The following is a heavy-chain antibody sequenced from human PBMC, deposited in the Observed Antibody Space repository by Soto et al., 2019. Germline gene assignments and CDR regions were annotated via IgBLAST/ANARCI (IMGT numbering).Heavy chain of an antibody. CDR1: GYSFTTYW. Sequence: GESLKISCKGSGYSFTTYWISWVRQMPGKGLEWMGRIDPSDSYTKYSPSFQGHVTISADKSISTAYLQWSSLKASDTAMYYCARQGTIFGVAYYYYDMDVWGQGTTVTVSS. D-gene: IGHD3-3*01. J-gene: IGHJ6*02. CDR3: ARQGTIFGVAYYYYDMDV. V-gene: IGHV5-10-1*01. CDR2: IDPSDSYT.